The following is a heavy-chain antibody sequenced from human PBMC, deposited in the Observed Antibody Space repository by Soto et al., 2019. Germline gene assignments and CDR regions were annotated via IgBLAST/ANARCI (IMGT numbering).Heavy chain of an antibody. CDR1: GGSISSSSYY. V-gene: IGHV4-39*01. D-gene: IGHD3-9*01. Sequence: SETLSLTCTVSGGSISSSSYYWGWIRQPPGKGLEWIGSIYYSGSTYYNPSLKSRVTISVDTSKNQFSLKLSSVTAADTAVYYCARLGEEDDILTGHLTFAYWGKVTLVTVSS. CDR3: ARLGEEDDILTGHLTFAY. CDR2: IYYSGST. J-gene: IGHJ4*02.